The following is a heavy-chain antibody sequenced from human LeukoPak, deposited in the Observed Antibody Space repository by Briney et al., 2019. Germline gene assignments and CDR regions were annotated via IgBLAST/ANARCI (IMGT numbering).Heavy chain of an antibody. D-gene: IGHD5-24*01. Sequence: SVKVSCKASGGTFSSYAISWVRQAPGQGLEWMGGIIPIFGTANYAQKFQGRVTITADESTSTAYMELSSLKSEDTAVYYCARVRDGYNDAYDIWGQGTMVTVSS. V-gene: IGHV1-69*13. CDR1: GGTFSSYA. J-gene: IGHJ3*02. CDR2: IIPIFGTA. CDR3: ARVRDGYNDAYDI.